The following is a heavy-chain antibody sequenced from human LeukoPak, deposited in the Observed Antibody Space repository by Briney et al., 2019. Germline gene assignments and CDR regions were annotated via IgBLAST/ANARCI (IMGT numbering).Heavy chain of an antibody. Sequence: SVKVSCKASGGTFSSYAISWVRQAPGQGLEWMGGIIPIFGTANYAQKFQGRVTITADESTSTAYMELSSLRSEDTAVYYCARAMVRGVMPPYYYYYYMDVWGKGTTVTVSS. D-gene: IGHD3-10*01. CDR2: IIPIFGTA. CDR1: GGTFSSYA. J-gene: IGHJ6*03. V-gene: IGHV1-69*13. CDR3: ARAMVRGVMPPYYYYYYMDV.